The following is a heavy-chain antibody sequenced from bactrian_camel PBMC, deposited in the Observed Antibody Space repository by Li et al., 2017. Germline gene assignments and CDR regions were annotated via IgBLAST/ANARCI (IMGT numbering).Heavy chain of an antibody. CDR1: AIFSTYC. CDR3: AADVRTRRKNLMWGLRCEVDDEYTL. Sequence: QVQLVESGGGSVQAGGSLRLSCAASAIFSTYCMGWFRQAPGKEREGVAAIDVDGRTTYADSVKGRFTISQDNAKSLLYLQMNSLKPEDTAVYYCAADVRTRRKNLMWGLRCEVDDEYTLWGQGTQVTVS. J-gene: IGHJ4*01. CDR2: IDVDGRT. D-gene: IGHD5*01. V-gene: IGHV3S53*01.